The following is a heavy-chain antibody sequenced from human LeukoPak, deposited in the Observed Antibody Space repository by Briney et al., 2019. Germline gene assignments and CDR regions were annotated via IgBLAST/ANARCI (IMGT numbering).Heavy chain of an antibody. CDR3: ARHRRYDSSGRQRIDAFDI. D-gene: IGHD3-22*01. J-gene: IGHJ3*02. CDR2: IYTGGST. V-gene: IGHV4-4*09. CDR1: GGSISSYY. Sequence: SETLSLTCTVSGGSISSYYWSWIRQPPGKGLEWIGYIYTGGSTNYNPSLKSRVTISVDTSKNQFSLKLSSVTAADTAVYYCARHRRYDSSGRQRIDAFDIWGQGTMVTVSS.